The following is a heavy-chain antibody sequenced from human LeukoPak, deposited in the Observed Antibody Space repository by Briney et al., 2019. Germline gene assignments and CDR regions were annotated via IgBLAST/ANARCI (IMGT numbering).Heavy chain of an antibody. D-gene: IGHD6-19*01. CDR3: ARDRGQAVATTFYYFDY. CDR1: GGTFSSYA. Sequence: GASVKVSCKASGGTFSSYAISWVRQAPRQGLEWMGGIIPIFGTANYAQKFQGRVTITADESTSTAYMELSSLRSEDTAVYYCARDRGQAVATTFYYFDYWGQGTLVTVSS. V-gene: IGHV1-69*13. CDR2: IIPIFGTA. J-gene: IGHJ4*02.